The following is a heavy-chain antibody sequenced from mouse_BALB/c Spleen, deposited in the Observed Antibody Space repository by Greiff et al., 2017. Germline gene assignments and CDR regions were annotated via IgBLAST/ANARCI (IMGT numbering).Heavy chain of an antibody. CDR2: INPGSGGT. CDR1: GYAFTNYL. CDR3: ARSREISYDYDGSYYAMDY. D-gene: IGHD2-4*01. V-gene: IGHV1-54*01. J-gene: IGHJ4*01. Sequence: QVQLKQSGAELVRPGTSVKVSCKASGYAFTNYLIEWVKQRPGQGLEWIGVINPGSGGTNYNEKFKGKATLTADKSSSTAYMQLSSLTSDDSAVYFCARSREISYDYDGSYYAMDYWGQGTSVTVSS.